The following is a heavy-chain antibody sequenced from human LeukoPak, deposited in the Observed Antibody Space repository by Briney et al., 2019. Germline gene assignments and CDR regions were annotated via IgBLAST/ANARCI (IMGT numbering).Heavy chain of an antibody. D-gene: IGHD4-23*01. J-gene: IGHJ4*02. CDR3: ARVDYGGFDY. CDR1: GYTFTSYD. Sequence: ASVKVSCKASGYTFTSYDINWVRQATGQGLEWMGWINPDSGGTNYAQKFQGRVTMTRDTSISTVYMELSRLRSDDTAVYYCARVDYGGFDYWGQGTLVTVSS. CDR2: INPDSGGT. V-gene: IGHV1-2*02.